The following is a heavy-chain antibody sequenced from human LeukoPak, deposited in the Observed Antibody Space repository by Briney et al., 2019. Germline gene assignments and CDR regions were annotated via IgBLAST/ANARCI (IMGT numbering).Heavy chain of an antibody. CDR2: ISSSSSYI. CDR3: ARNYDFWSGYFNSVDS. D-gene: IGHD3-3*01. J-gene: IGHJ5*01. V-gene: IGHV3-21*01. CDR1: GFTFSSHT. Sequence: GGSLRLSCAASGFTFSSHTMNWVRQAPGKGLEWVSSISSSSSYIYYADSVKGRFTISRDNAKNSLYPRMNSLRAEDTAVYYCARNYDFWSGYFNSVDSWGQGTLVTVSS.